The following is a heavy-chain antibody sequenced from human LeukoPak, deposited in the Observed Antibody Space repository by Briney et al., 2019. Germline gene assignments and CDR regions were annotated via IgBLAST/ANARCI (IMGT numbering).Heavy chain of an antibody. V-gene: IGHV3-11*01. D-gene: IGHD2-2*01. CDR3: ARDTSSIVVVPAAPMDV. J-gene: IGHJ4*02. CDR2: ISSSGSTI. CDR1: GFTFSDYY. Sequence: GGSLRLSCAASGFTFSDYYMSWIRQAPGKGLEWVSYISSSGSTIYYADSVKGRFTISRDNAKNSLYLQMNSLRAEDTAVYYCARDTSSIVVVPAAPMDVWGQGTLVTVSS.